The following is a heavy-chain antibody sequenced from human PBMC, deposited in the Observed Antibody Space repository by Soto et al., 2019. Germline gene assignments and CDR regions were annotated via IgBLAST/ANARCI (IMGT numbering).Heavy chain of an antibody. V-gene: IGHV1-69*13. J-gene: IGHJ4*02. CDR2: IIPIFGTA. D-gene: IGHD3-22*01. CDR1: GVTFSSYA. CDR3: AREDSSGYSFDY. Sequence: SVKVSCKASGVTFSSYAISWVRQAPGQGLEWMGGIIPIFGTANYAQKFQGRVTITADESTSTAYMELSSLRSEDTAVYHCAREDSSGYSFDYWGQGTLVTVS.